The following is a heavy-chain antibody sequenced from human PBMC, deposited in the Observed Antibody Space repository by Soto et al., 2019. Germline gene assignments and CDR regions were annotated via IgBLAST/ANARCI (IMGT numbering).Heavy chain of an antibody. J-gene: IGHJ4*02. CDR1: GGSFSGYY. CDR3: ARVVAAAGTAGFDY. Sequence: QVQLQQWGAGLLKPSETLSLTCAVYGGSFSGYYWSWIRQPPGKGLEWIGEINHSGSTNYNPSLKIRVTISVDTSKKQFSLKLSSVTAADTAVYYCARVVAAAGTAGFDYWGQGTLVTVSS. D-gene: IGHD6-13*01. CDR2: INHSGST. V-gene: IGHV4-34*01.